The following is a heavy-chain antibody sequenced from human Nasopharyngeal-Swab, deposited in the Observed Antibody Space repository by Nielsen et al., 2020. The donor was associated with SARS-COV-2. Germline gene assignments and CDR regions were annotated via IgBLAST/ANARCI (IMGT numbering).Heavy chain of an antibody. Sequence: ASAKVSCKPSGYTLTGYYMHWVLQAPGQGLEWMGWINPHSRGTKYAQKFQGRVTMTSDTSINTAYMELRRLRSDDTAVYYCTRDDYGDYGYFGHWGQGTLVTVSS. CDR1: GYTLTGYY. J-gene: IGHJ4*02. D-gene: IGHD4-17*01. V-gene: IGHV1-2*02. CDR2: INPHSRGT. CDR3: TRDDYGDYGYFGH.